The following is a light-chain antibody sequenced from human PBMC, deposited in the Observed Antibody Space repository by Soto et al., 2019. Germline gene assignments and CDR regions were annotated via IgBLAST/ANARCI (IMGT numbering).Light chain of an antibody. CDR2: DDS. CDR3: QVWISGIDPHVV. CDR1: NIETKG. Sequence: SYELTQPPSVSVAPGQTASITCGGDNIETKGVHWYQQKPGQAPVLVLYDDSDRPSGIPERFSGSNSGNTATLTISRVEAGDEADFYCQVWISGIDPHVVFGGGTQLTVL. J-gene: IGLJ2*01. V-gene: IGLV3-21*02.